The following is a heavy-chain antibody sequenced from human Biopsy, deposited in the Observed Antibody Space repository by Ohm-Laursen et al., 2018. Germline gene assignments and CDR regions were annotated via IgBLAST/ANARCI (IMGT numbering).Heavy chain of an antibody. Sequence: ASVKVSCKASGYTFTSYGISWVRQAPGQGLEWMGWINTENGKTIYAQNLQGRVTMTADTSTSTAYMEVKDLRADDTAGYFWAKAKLEPGYYYQGMDVWGQGTTVTVSS. CDR2: INTENGKT. J-gene: IGHJ6*02. D-gene: IGHD1-1*01. V-gene: IGHV1-18*01. CDR1: GYTFTSYG. CDR3: AKAKLEPGYYYQGMDV.